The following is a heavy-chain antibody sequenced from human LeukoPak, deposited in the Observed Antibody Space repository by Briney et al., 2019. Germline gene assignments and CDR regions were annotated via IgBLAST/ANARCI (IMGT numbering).Heavy chain of an antibody. CDR3: AESPLEYFDY. J-gene: IGHJ4*02. V-gene: IGHV3-21*01. CDR2: ISSSSSFR. D-gene: IGHD1-1*01. CDR1: GFNFSSYS. Sequence: GGSLRLSCAASGFNFSSYSMNWVRQAPGKGLEWVSSISSSSSFRYYADSVKGRFTISRDNAKNSLYLQMNSLRAEDTAVYYCAESPLEYFDYWGQGTLVTVSS.